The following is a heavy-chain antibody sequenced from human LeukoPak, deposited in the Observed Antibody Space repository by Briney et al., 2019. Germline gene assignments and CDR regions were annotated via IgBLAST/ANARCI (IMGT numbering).Heavy chain of an antibody. D-gene: IGHD6-13*01. Sequence: ASVKVSCKATGYTFISYDINWVRQAPGQGLEWMGGIIPIFGTANYAQKFQGRVTITADKSSTTVYMELSSLRSEDTAVYYCASPPVPQAAAITPGYFYYYMDVWGKGTTVTVSS. V-gene: IGHV1-69*06. J-gene: IGHJ6*03. CDR3: ASPPVPQAAAITPGYFYYYMDV. CDR1: GYTFISYD. CDR2: IIPIFGTA.